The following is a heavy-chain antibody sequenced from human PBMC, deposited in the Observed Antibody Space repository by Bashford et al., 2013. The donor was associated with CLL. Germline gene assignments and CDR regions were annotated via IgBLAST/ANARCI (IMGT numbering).Heavy chain of an antibody. D-gene: IGHD6-19*01. J-gene: IGHJ4*02. CDR1: GFTFNNYA. V-gene: IGHV3-23*01. Sequence: GGSLRLSCAVSGFTFNNYAMTWVRQAPGKGLEWVSVISGHGGTIYYADSVKGRFTISRDNSKNTVYLQMNSLRADDTAVYYCTTDTYRSGWGEFDYWGQGTLVTVSS. CDR2: ISGHGGTI. CDR3: TTDTYRSGWGEFDY.